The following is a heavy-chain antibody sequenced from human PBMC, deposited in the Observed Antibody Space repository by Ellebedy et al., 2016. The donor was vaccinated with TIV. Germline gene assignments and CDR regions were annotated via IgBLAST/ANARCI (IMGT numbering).Heavy chain of an antibody. D-gene: IGHD5-12*01. CDR1: GFTVSSNY. CDR2: ISSSSSYI. CDR3: ARSGYDREPDYYYGMDV. Sequence: GESLKISCAASGFTVSSNYMNWVRQAPGKGLEWVSSISSSSSYIYYADSVKGRFTISRDNAKNSLYLQMNSLRAEDTAVYYCARSGYDREPDYYYGMDVWGQGTTVTVSS. J-gene: IGHJ6*02. V-gene: IGHV3-21*01.